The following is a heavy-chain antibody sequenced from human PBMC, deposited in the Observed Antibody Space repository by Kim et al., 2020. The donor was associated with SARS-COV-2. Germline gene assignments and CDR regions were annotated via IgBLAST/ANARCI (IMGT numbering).Heavy chain of an antibody. Sequence: SRVTISVDTSKNQFSLKLSSVTAADTAVYYCARASSADYDFWSELDAFDIWGQGTMVTVSS. D-gene: IGHD3-3*01. J-gene: IGHJ3*02. V-gene: IGHV4-30-2*04. CDR3: ARASSADYDFWSELDAFDI.